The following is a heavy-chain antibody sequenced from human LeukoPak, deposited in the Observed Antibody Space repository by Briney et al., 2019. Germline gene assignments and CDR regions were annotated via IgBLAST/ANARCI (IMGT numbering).Heavy chain of an antibody. CDR3: ARGHLGLSP. D-gene: IGHD3-10*01. V-gene: IGHV4-59*07. CDR1: CGSISGYS. CDR2: FHNSRTT. J-gene: IGHJ5*02. Sequence: SDPLPLTCTAACGSISGYSCTFLQHPPGQGLEWIGYFHNSRTTSYKPSLTGRVIISVDTAMDQISLKLNSVTAADTAVYYCARGHLGLSPWGQGTLVTVSS.